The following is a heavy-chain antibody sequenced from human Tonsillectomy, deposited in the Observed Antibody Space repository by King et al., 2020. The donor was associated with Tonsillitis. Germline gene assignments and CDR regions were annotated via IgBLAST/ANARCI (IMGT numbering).Heavy chain of an antibody. Sequence: QLVQSGAEVKKPGDSLKISCKGSGYLFTPYWIAWVRQMPGKGLEWVGIIYPVDSVTRYSPSFQGQFPISADKSISTAYLQWSSLKSSDTAMYYCATAIAAPGNPPRGGQGTLVIVSS. CDR3: ATAIAAPGNPPR. D-gene: IGHD6-13*01. CDR2: IYPVDSVT. V-gene: IGHV5-51*03. J-gene: IGHJ4*02. CDR1: GYLFTPYW.